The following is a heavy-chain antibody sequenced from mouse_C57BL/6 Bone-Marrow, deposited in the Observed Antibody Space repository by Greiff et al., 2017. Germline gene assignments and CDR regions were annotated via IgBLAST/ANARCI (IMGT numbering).Heavy chain of an antibody. CDR3: SSITTVVAAPFDY. CDR2: IYPRCGNT. CDR1: GYTFTSYG. V-gene: IGHV1-81*01. J-gene: IGHJ2*01. D-gene: IGHD1-1*01. Sequence: VLLQQSGAELARPGASVKLSCKASGYTFTSYGISWVKQRTGQGLEWIGEIYPRCGNTYYTEKFKGKATLTADKSYSTAYMELRSLTSADSAVXFCSSITTVVAAPFDYWGQGTTLTVSS.